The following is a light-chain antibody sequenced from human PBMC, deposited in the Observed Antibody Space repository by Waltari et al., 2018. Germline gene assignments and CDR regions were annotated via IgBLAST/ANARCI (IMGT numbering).Light chain of an antibody. CDR3: QQSYSTPLT. CDR1: QLISSY. J-gene: IGKJ4*01. CDR2: AAS. V-gene: IGKV1-39*01. Sequence: DIQKTQPPSSLSASVGDRVTITCRASQLISSYVNWYQQKPGKAPKLLIYAASSLQSGVPSRFSGSGSGTDFTLTISSLQPEDFATYYCQQSYSTPLTFGGGTKVEIK.